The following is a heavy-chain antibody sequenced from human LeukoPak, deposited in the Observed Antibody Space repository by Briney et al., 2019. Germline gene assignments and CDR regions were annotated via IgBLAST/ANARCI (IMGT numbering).Heavy chain of an antibody. CDR1: GGSFSGYY. J-gene: IGHJ4*02. D-gene: IGHD6-19*01. CDR2: MNNSGRN. CDR3: ARGLTGYSSGSYDY. Sequence: SETLSLTCAVYGGSFSGYYWSWVRQPPGKGMEWLGEMNNSGRNNYNPSRKSGVTISVETSKKQFSLKLSSVTAADTAVYYCARGLTGYSSGSYDYWGQGTLVTVSS. V-gene: IGHV4-34*01.